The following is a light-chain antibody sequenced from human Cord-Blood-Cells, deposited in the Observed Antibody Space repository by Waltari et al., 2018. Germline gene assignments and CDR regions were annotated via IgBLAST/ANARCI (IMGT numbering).Light chain of an antibody. CDR3: QQYGSSPT. CDR2: GAS. CDR1: QRVSSSY. Sequence: EIVLTQSPGTLSLSPWARATLSCRASQRVSSSYLAWYQQKPGEAPRLLIYGASSRATGIPDRFSGSGSGTDFTLTIGRLEPEDFAVYYCQQYGSSPTFGQGTKVESK. J-gene: IGKJ1*01. V-gene: IGKV3-20*01.